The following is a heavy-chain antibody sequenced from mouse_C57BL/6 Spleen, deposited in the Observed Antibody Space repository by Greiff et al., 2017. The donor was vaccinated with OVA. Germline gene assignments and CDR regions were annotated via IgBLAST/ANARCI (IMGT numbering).Heavy chain of an antibody. D-gene: IGHD1-1*01. CDR1: GYTFTDYY. Sequence: LMESGAELVRPGASVKLSCKASGYTFTDYYINWVKQRPGQGLEWIARIYPGSGNTYYNEKFKGKATLTAEKSSSTAYMQLSSLTSEDSAVYFCAYYYGSSSSREYFDVWGTGTTVTVSS. CDR2: IYPGSGNT. J-gene: IGHJ1*03. V-gene: IGHV1-76*01. CDR3: AYYYGSSSSREYFDV.